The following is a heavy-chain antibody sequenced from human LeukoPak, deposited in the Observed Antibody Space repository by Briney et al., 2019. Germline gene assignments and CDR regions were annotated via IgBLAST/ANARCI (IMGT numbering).Heavy chain of an antibody. V-gene: IGHV1-2*02. D-gene: IGHD1-26*01. CDR2: INPNSGGT. CDR1: GYTFTDYY. Sequence: ASVKVSCKASGYTFTDYYIHWVRQAPGQGLEWVGWINPNSGGTNYAQKFRGRVTMTRDTSISTAYMELSRLTSDDTAVYYCARGGNSGSYNYAFDIWGQGTMVTVSS. J-gene: IGHJ3*02. CDR3: ARGGNSGSYNYAFDI.